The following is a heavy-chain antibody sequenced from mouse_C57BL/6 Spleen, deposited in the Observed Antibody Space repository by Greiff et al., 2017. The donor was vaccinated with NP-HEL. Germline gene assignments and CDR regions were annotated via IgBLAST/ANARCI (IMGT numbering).Heavy chain of an antibody. Sequence: EVQGVESGGGLVKPGGSLKLSCAASGFTFSSYAMSWVRQTPEKRLEWVATISDGGSYTYYPDNVKGRFTSSRDNAKNNLYLQMSHLKSEDTAMYYCARVVTTVPYFDYWGQGTTLTVSS. J-gene: IGHJ2*01. CDR1: GFTFSSYA. CDR3: ARVVTTVPYFDY. V-gene: IGHV5-4*01. D-gene: IGHD1-1*01. CDR2: ISDGGSYT.